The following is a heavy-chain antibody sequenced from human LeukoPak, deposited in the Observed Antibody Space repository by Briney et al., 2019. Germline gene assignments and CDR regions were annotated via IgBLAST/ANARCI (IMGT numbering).Heavy chain of an antibody. CDR2: ISGSGGST. J-gene: IGHJ3*02. D-gene: IGHD1-26*01. Sequence: GGSLRLSCAASGFTFSSYAMSWVRQAPGKGLEWVSGISGSGGSTYYADSVKGRFTISRDNSRNTLFVQMNSLRAEDTAVYYCAKDRRVGASKGLGAFDIWGHGTMVTVFS. CDR3: AKDRRVGASKGLGAFDI. V-gene: IGHV3-23*01. CDR1: GFTFSSYA.